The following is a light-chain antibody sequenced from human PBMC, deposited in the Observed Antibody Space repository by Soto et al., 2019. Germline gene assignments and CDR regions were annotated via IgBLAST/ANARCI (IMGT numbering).Light chain of an antibody. CDR2: GAS. V-gene: IGKV3-15*01. CDR1: QSVGSN. Sequence: EIVMTQSPATLSVSPGERATLSCRASQSVGSNLAWYQQTLGQAPRLLIYGASTRATGIPARFSGSESGADFTLTISSLQSEDFAVYYCQQYNNWPRTFGQGTKVE. J-gene: IGKJ1*01. CDR3: QQYNNWPRT.